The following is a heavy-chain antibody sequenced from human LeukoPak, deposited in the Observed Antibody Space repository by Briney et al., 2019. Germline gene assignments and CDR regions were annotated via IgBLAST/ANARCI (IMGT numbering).Heavy chain of an antibody. V-gene: IGHV4-38-2*01. D-gene: IGHD1-26*01. Sequence: SETLSLTCAVSGYSISSGYYWGWIRQPPGKGLVWIGRIYHSGNTYYHPSLKSRVNISVDTSKNQFSLKLSSVTAADTAVYYCARRPGYDGIDYWGQGTLVTVSS. CDR1: GYSISSGYY. J-gene: IGHJ4*02. CDR3: ARRPGYDGIDY. CDR2: IYHSGNT.